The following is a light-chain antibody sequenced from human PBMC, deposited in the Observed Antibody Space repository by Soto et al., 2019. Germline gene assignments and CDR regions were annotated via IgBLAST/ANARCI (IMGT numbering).Light chain of an antibody. Sequence: QSVLTQPASVSGSPGQSITISSTGTSSDVGGYNYVSWYQQHPGKAPKLMIYDVSNRPSGVSNRFSGSKSGNTASLTISVLQAEDEADYYCSSYTSSSTLAYVFGTGTKVTVL. CDR3: SSYTSSSTLAYV. CDR1: SSDVGGYNY. CDR2: DVS. V-gene: IGLV2-14*01. J-gene: IGLJ1*01.